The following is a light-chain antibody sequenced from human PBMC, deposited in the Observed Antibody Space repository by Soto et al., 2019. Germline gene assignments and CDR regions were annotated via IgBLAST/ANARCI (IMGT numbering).Light chain of an antibody. CDR2: EAS. CDR1: QSIDTH. V-gene: IGKV1-39*01. J-gene: IGKJ1*01. CDR3: QQTYCPPAT. Sequence: DIRMTQSPSSLSASVGDRVTIACRASQSIDTHLNWYQQHPGKAPNALIYEASNLQSGVPSRLSGSGSGTDFTLNISGLQPDGSATYYYQQTYCPPATFGQGTKVEGK.